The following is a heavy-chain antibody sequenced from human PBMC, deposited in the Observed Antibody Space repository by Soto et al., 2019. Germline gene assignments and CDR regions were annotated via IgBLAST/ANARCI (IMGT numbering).Heavy chain of an antibody. J-gene: IGHJ3*02. D-gene: IGHD3-3*01. CDR3: ARSRECITIFGVVTYDAVDI. Sequence: GGSLRLSCAASGLTFSSYSMNWVRQAPGKGLEWVSSISSGSSYIYYADSVKGRFTISRDNAKNSLYLQMNSLRAEDTAVYYCARSRECITIFGVVTYDAVDIWGQGTMVTVSS. V-gene: IGHV3-21*01. CDR1: GLTFSSYS. CDR2: ISSGSSYI.